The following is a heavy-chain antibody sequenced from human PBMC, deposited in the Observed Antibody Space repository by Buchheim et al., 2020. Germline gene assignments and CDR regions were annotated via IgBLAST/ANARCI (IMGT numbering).Heavy chain of an antibody. CDR1: GFTFSSYW. Sequence: EVQLVESGGDLVQPGGSLRLSCVASGFTFSSYWMNWVRQAPGKGLEWVASIKHDGSEKYYVDSVKGRFTVSRDNAKNSVYLQMNSLRAEDTAVYYCAKYAHYDFWSGYFYYYYGMDVWGQGTT. D-gene: IGHD3-3*01. J-gene: IGHJ6*02. V-gene: IGHV3-7*01. CDR3: AKYAHYDFWSGYFYYYYGMDV. CDR2: IKHDGSEK.